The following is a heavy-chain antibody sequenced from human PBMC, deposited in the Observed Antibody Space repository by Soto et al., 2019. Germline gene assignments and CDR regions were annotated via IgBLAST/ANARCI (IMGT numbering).Heavy chain of an antibody. CDR3: ARHRTKSSSGWHNYYYYGMDV. CDR1: GYSFTSYW. Sequence: PGESLKISYKGSGYSFTSYWIGWVRQMPGKGLEWMGIIYPGDSDTRYSPSFQGQVTISADKSISTAYLQWSSLKASDTAMYYCARHRTKSSSGWHNYYYYGMDVWGQGTTVTVSS. CDR2: IYPGDSDT. J-gene: IGHJ6*02. D-gene: IGHD6-19*01. V-gene: IGHV5-51*01.